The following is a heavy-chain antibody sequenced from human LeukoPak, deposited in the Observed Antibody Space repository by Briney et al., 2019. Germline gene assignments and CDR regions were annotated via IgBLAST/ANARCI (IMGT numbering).Heavy chain of an antibody. Sequence: GRSLRLSCAASGFTFSSYGMHWVRQAPGKGLEWVAVIWYDGSNEHYEDSVKGRFTISRDNSKNTLYLQMNSLRAEDTAVYYCARDREAAADLGYWGQGTLVMVSS. CDR2: IWYDGSNE. D-gene: IGHD6-13*01. V-gene: IGHV3-33*01. J-gene: IGHJ4*02. CDR1: GFTFSSYG. CDR3: ARDREAAADLGY.